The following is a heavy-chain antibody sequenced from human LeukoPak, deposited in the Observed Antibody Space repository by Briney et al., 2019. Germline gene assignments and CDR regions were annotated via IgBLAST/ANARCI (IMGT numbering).Heavy chain of an antibody. CDR3: ARAESYDILTGYYHNWFDP. D-gene: IGHD3-9*01. CDR2: INPNSGGT. V-gene: IGHV1-2*02. Sequence: ASVKVSCKVSGYTLTELSMHWVRQAPGQGLEWMGWINPNSGGTNYAQKFQGRVTMTRDTSISTAYMELSRLRSDDTAVYYCARAESYDILTGYYHNWFDPWGQGTLVTVSS. J-gene: IGHJ5*02. CDR1: GYTLTELS.